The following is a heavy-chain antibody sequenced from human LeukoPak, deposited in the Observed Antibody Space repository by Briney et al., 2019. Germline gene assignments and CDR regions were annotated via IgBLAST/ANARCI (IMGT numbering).Heavy chain of an antibody. J-gene: IGHJ3*02. V-gene: IGHV3-30*02. CDR2: IRYDGSNK. CDR3: ARGRELIPDAFDI. CDR1: GFTFSSYG. D-gene: IGHD2-2*02. Sequence: GGSLRLSCAASGFTFSSYGTHWVRQAPGKGLEWVAFIRYDGSNKYYADSVKGRFTISRDNSKNTLYLQMNSLRAEDTAVYYCARGRELIPDAFDIWGQGTTVTVSS.